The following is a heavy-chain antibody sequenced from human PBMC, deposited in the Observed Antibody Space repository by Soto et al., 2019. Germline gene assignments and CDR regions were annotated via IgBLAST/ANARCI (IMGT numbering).Heavy chain of an antibody. V-gene: IGHV1-8*01. CDR1: GYTFTPHD. CDR3: AKGLYCSGGTCSDS. D-gene: IGHD2-15*01. J-gene: IGHJ4*02. Sequence: QVQLVQSGAEVKRPGASVKVSCKASGYTFTPHDINWVRQATGQGLEWMGRMNPNRGYIDFAQRFQARLPMTTNTSIITAYMELSSLRSEDTAIYYCAKGLYCSGGTCSDSWGQGTLVIVSS. CDR2: MNPNRGYI.